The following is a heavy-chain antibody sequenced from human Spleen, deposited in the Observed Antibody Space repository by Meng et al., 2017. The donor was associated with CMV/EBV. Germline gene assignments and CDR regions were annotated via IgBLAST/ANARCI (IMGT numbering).Heavy chain of an antibody. J-gene: IGHJ6*02. D-gene: IGHD3-22*01. CDR3: ARTYYYDSSGYYSRDYYGMDV. CDR2: ISAYNGNT. CDR1: GYTFTNYA. Sequence: ASVKVSCKASGYTFTNYAISWVRQAPGQGLEWMGWISAYNGNTNYAQNLQGRVTMTTDTSTSTAYMELRSLRSDDTAVYYCARTYYYDSSGYYSRDYYGMDVWGQGTTVTVSS. V-gene: IGHV1-18*01.